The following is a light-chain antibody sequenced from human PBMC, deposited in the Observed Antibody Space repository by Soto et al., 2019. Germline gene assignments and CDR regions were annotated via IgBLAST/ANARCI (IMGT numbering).Light chain of an antibody. V-gene: IGKV4-1*01. J-gene: IGKJ2*01. CDR1: QSVLYNSNSKNY. CDR2: WAS. Sequence: DIVMTQSPDSLAVSLGERATINCKSSQSVLYNSNSKNYLAWYQQKPGQPPKLLIYWASTRESGVPDRFSGSGSGTEFTLTISSLQSEDFAVYYCQQYNNWPQTFGQGTKLEIK. CDR3: QQYNNWPQT.